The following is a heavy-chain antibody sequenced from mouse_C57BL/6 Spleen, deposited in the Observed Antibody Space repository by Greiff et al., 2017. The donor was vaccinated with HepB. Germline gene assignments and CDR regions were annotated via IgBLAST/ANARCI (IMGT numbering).Heavy chain of an antibody. CDR1: GFTFSDYG. CDR2: ISSGSSTI. D-gene: IGHD1-1*01. V-gene: IGHV5-17*01. J-gene: IGHJ1*03. CDR3: ARKLAWYFDV. Sequence: EVQLVESGGGLVKPGGSLKLSCAASGFTFSDYGMHWVRQAPEQGLEWVAYISSGSSTIYYADTVKGRFTISRDNAKNTLFLQMTSLRSEDTAMYYCARKLAWYFDVWGTGTTVTVSS.